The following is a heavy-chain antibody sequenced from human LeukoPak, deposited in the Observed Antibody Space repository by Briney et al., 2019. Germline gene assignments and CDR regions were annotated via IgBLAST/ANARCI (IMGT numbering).Heavy chain of an antibody. Sequence: SETLSLTCAVYGGSFSGYYWSWIRQLPGKGLEWIGEINHSGSTNYNPSLKSRVTISVDTSKNQFSLKLSSVTAADTAVYYCARVYSSLSPGGDYWGQGTLVTVSS. CDR1: GGSFSGYY. CDR3: ARVYSSLSPGGDY. CDR2: INHSGST. D-gene: IGHD6-13*01. V-gene: IGHV4-34*01. J-gene: IGHJ4*02.